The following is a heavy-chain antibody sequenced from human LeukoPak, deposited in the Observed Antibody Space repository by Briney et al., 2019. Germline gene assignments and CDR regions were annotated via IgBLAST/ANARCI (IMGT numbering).Heavy chain of an antibody. V-gene: IGHV3-48*02. CDR3: ARDSRPRIAVAGTDY. CDR2: ISSSSSTI. Sequence: GGSLRLSCAASGFTFSSYSMNWVRQAPGKGLEWVSYISSSSSTIYYADSVKGRFTISRDNAKNSLYLQMNSLRDEDTAVYYCARDSRPRIAVAGTDYWGQGTLVTVSS. CDR1: GFTFSSYS. J-gene: IGHJ4*02. D-gene: IGHD6-19*01.